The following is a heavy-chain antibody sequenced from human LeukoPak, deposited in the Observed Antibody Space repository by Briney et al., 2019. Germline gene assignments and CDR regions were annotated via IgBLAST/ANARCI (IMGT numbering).Heavy chain of an antibody. J-gene: IGHJ4*02. CDR3: ARATRNTMVRGAPGYFDY. Sequence: GGPLRLSCAASGFTFSSYWMSWVRQAPGKGLEWVANIKQDGSEKYYVDSVKGRFTISRDNAKNSLYLQMNSLRAEDTAVYYCARATRNTMVRGAPGYFDYWGQGTLVTVSS. CDR1: GFTFSSYW. D-gene: IGHD3-10*01. CDR2: IKQDGSEK. V-gene: IGHV3-7*03.